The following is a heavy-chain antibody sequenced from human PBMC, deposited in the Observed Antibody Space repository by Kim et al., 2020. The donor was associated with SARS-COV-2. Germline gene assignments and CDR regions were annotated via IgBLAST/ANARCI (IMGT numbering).Heavy chain of an antibody. D-gene: IGHD3-16*01. CDR1: GGPISGSY. Sequence: SETLSLTCSVSGGPISGSYWSWIRQPPGKGLEWIGYSHYSGSTDYNPSLKSRVTISVDTSMNPFFLKLNSLTAADTAVYYCARDRLPGGGVRYFDYWGQGTLVTVSS. V-gene: IGHV4-59*12. CDR3: ARDRLPGGGVRYFDY. J-gene: IGHJ4*02. CDR2: SHYSGST.